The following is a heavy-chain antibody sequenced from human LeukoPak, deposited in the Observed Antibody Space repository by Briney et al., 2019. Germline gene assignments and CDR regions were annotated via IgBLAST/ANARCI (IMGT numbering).Heavy chain of an antibody. CDR1: GYTFTSYA. CDR2: INTNTGNP. CDR3: ARTPVYYDILTGYYHYYYYGMDV. V-gene: IGHV7-4-1*02. D-gene: IGHD3-9*01. J-gene: IGHJ6*02. Sequence: ASVKVSCKASGYTFTSYAMNWVRRAPGQGLEWMGWINTNTGNPTYAQGFTGRFVFSLDTSVSTAYLQISSLKAEDTAVYYCARTPVYYDILTGYYHYYYYGMDVWGQGTTVTVSS.